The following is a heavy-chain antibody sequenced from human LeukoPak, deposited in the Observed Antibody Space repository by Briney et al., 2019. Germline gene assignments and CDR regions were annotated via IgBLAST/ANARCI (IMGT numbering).Heavy chain of an antibody. Sequence: GGSLRLSCAASGFTFSSYSMSWVRQAPGKGLEWVSYISSSSSTIYYADSVKGRFTISRDNSKNTLYLQMNSLRAEDTAVYYCAKDSRRGSIAVAGTNYWGQGTLVTVSS. J-gene: IGHJ4*02. D-gene: IGHD6-19*01. CDR1: GFTFSSYS. CDR2: ISSSSSTI. CDR3: AKDSRRGSIAVAGTNY. V-gene: IGHV3-48*01.